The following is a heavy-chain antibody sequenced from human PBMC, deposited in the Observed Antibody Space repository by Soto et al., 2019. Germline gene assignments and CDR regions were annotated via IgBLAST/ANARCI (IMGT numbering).Heavy chain of an antibody. J-gene: IGHJ4*02. CDR1: GFTFSSYG. Sequence: GGSLRLSCAASGFTFSSYGMHWVRQAPGKGLEWVAVIYFDGSNKYYADSVKGRITISRDNSKNTLYLQMNSLRAEDTAVYYCGRKGGSAIDYWGQGTLVTVSS. CDR3: GRKGGSAIDY. V-gene: IGHV3-33*01. D-gene: IGHD3-16*01. CDR2: IYFDGSNK.